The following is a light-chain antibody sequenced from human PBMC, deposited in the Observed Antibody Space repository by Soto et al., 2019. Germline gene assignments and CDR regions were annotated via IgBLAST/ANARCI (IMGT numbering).Light chain of an antibody. V-gene: IGLV2-14*01. CDR3: SSFTSTSTRL. J-gene: IGLJ1*01. CDR2: EVT. Sequence: QSALTQPPSVSGSPGQSITISCTGTSSDIGSYDYVSWYQQHPGKAPNLIIYEVTDRPSGVSNRFSGSKSGNTASLTISGLQAEDEADYYCSSFTSTSTRLFGSGTKVTVL. CDR1: SSDIGSYDY.